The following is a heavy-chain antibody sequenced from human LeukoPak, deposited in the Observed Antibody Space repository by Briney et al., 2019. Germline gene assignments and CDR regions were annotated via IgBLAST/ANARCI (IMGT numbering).Heavy chain of an antibody. Sequence: PGGSLRLSCAASGFTFSSYAMSWVRQAPGKGLEWVSVIYSGGSTYYADSVKGRFTISRDNSKNTLYLQMNSLRAEDTAVYYCARITVTVPGAFDIWGQGTMVTVSS. J-gene: IGHJ3*02. CDR2: IYSGGST. D-gene: IGHD4-17*01. CDR3: ARITVTVPGAFDI. V-gene: IGHV3-66*01. CDR1: GFTFSSYA.